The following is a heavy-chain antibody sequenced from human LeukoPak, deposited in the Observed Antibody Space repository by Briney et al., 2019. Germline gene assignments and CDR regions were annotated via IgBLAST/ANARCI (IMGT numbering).Heavy chain of an antibody. CDR2: IDPYSGGT. Sequence: ASVKVSCXASGCTFTSYYMHWVRQAPGQGLEWMGRIDPYSGGTNYAPKFQGRVSMTRDTSMSTAHMELNSLTSDDTAVYFCTKAGSGSWYSFDYWGQGTLVSVSS. D-gene: IGHD6-13*01. J-gene: IGHJ4*02. CDR1: GCTFTSYY. CDR3: TKAGSGSWYSFDY. V-gene: IGHV1-2*06.